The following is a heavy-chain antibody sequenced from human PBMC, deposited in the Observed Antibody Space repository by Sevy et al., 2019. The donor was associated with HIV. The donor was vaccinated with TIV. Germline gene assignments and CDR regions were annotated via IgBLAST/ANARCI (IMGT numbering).Heavy chain of an antibody. V-gene: IGHV1-46*01. D-gene: IGHD2-21*02. CDR1: GYSFTSYE. J-gene: IGHJ4*02. Sequence: ASVKVSCKASGYSFTSYEIHWVRQAPGQGLEWMGIINPSGGSTSYAQKFQERVTMIRDTSTTTVYMELSSLRSEDTAVYFCARLRACGGDCYYYDFWGQGTLVTVSS. CDR3: ARLRACGGDCYYYDF. CDR2: INPSGGST.